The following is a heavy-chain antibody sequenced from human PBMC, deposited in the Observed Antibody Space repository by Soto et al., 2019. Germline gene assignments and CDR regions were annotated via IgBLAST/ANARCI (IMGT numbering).Heavy chain of an antibody. Sequence: EVQLVESGGGLLQPGGSLRLSCAVSGSTFSNDWMHWVRQAPGKGLVWVSHINSDGSSTNYADFVKGRFTIARDNAKNMVYLQMNSLIAENTAVYYCARDRYYSLNVCGQGTTVTVSS. CDR1: GSTFSNDW. J-gene: IGHJ6*02. CDR3: ARDRYYSLNV. CDR2: INSDGSST. V-gene: IGHV3-74*01.